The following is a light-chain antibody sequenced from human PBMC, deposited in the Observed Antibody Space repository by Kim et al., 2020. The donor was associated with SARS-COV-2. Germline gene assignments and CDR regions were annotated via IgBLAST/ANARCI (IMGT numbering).Light chain of an antibody. V-gene: IGKV3-11*01. CDR3: QQYSNLIT. J-gene: IGKJ5*01. Sequence: SLAPGERATLSCWASQGVSSCLAWYQQKPGQAPRLLVYDASNRATGIPARVSGSGSETDFTLTISSLEPEDFAVYYCQQYSNLITFGQGTRLEIK. CDR2: DAS. CDR1: QGVSSC.